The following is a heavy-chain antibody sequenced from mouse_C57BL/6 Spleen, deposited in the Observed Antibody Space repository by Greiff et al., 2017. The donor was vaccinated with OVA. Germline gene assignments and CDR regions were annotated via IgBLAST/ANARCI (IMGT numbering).Heavy chain of an antibody. CDR2: INYDGSST. V-gene: IGHV5-16*01. J-gene: IGHJ1*03. CDR3: ARDVYDYDDWYFDV. Sequence: HLVESEGGLVQPGSSMKLSCTASGFTFSDYYMAWVRQVPEKGLEWVANINYDGSSTYYLDSLKSRFIISRDTAKNILYLLMSSLKSEDTATYYCARDVYDYDDWYFDVWGTGTTVTVSS. CDR1: GFTFSDYY. D-gene: IGHD2-4*01.